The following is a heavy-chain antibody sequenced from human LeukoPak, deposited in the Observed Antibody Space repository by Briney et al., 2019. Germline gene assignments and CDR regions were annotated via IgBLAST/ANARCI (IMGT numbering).Heavy chain of an antibody. CDR3: ARDRTSTVSSPSDSFDI. D-gene: IGHD5/OR15-5a*01. CDR2: ISVFNGNA. J-gene: IGHJ3*02. CDR1: GYNFIGHG. Sequence: ASVKVSCKASGYNFIGHGITWVRQAPGQGLEWMGWISVFNGNAHYAQKLQGRVTTTTDTSTTTAYMELKSLMSDDTAVYYCARDRTSTVSSPSDSFDIWGQGTMVTVSS. V-gene: IGHV1-18*01.